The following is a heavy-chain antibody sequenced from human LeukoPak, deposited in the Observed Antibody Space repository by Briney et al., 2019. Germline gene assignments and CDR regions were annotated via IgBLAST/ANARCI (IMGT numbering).Heavy chain of an antibody. D-gene: IGHD4-17*01. CDR3: AREGGYGDYDY. J-gene: IGHJ4*02. V-gene: IGHV3-74*01. CDR2: INTDGSSP. Sequence: GGSLRLSCAASGFTFSSCAMSWVRQAPGKGLVWVSRINTDGSSPTYAASVKGRFTISRDNAKNTLYLQMNSLTAEDTAVYYCAREGGYGDYDYWGQGTLATVSS. CDR1: GFTFSSCA.